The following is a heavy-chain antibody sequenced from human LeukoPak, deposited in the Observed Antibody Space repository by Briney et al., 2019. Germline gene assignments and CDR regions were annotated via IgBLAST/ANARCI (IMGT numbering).Heavy chain of an antibody. J-gene: IGHJ3*02. CDR1: GYTFTSYG. V-gene: IGHV1-18*01. CDR3: AREKEYFDAFDI. Sequence: GASVKVSCKASGYTFTSYGISWVRQAPGQGLEWMGWISAYNGNTNYAQKLQGRVTMTTDTSTSTVYMGLRSLRSDDTAVYYCAREKEYFDAFDIWGQGTMVTVSS. D-gene: IGHD2/OR15-2a*01. CDR2: ISAYNGNT.